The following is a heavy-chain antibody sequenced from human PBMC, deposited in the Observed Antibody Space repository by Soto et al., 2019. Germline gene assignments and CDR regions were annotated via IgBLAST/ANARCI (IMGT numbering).Heavy chain of an antibody. CDR2: ISPLKGST. CDR1: GYTFTNYV. J-gene: IGHJ4*02. V-gene: IGHV1-18*01. Sequence: ASVKVSCKASGYTFTNYVIHWIRQAPGQGLEWMAWISPLKGSTNYAQKVQGRVTVTTDTSTNTVYMHLSGLRSDDTAMYYCARDRGVAAVSDVADFWAQGTLVTVTS. D-gene: IGHD6-13*01. CDR3: ARDRGVAAVSDVADF.